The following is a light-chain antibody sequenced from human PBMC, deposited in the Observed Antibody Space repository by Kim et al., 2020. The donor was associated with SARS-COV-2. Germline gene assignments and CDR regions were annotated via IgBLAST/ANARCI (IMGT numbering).Light chain of an antibody. J-gene: IGLJ3*02. V-gene: IGLV4-69*01. CDR3: QTWGTGIRV. Sequence: QLVLTQSPSASASLGASVKLTCTLSSGHSSYAIAWHQQQPEKGPRYLMKVNSDGSHSKGDGIPDRFSGSSSGAERYLTISSLQSEDEADYYCQTWGTGIRVFGGGTQLTV. CDR2: VNSDGSH. CDR1: SGHSSYA.